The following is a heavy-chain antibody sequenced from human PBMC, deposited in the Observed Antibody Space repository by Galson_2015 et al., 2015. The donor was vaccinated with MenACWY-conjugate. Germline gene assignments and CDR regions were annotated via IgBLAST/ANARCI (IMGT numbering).Heavy chain of an antibody. Sequence: SLRLSCAASGFTFSSYWMHWVRQAPGKGLVWVSRINSDGSSTSYADSVKGRFTISRDNAKDTLYLQMNSLRAEDTAVYYCARGPPVGGASWSDYWGQGTLVTVSS. CDR2: INSDGSST. CDR1: GFTFSSYW. D-gene: IGHD1-26*01. J-gene: IGHJ4*02. CDR3: ARGPPVGGASWSDY. V-gene: IGHV3-74*01.